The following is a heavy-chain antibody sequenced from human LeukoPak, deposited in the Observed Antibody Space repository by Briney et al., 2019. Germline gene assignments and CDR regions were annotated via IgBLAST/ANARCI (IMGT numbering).Heavy chain of an antibody. Sequence: SETLSLTCTVSGGSISSYYWSWIRQPPGKGLGWIGYIYTSGSTNYNPSLKSRVTISVDTSKNQFSLKLSSVTAADTAVHHCARTPLGYCSGGSCYGGAVYWGQGTLVTVSS. CDR1: GGSISSYY. V-gene: IGHV4-4*09. CDR3: ARTPLGYCSGGSCYGGAVY. CDR2: IYTSGST. D-gene: IGHD2-15*01. J-gene: IGHJ4*02.